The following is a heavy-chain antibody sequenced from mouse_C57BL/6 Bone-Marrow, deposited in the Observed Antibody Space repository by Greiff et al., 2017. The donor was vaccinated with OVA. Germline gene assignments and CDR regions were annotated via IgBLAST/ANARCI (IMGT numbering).Heavy chain of an antibody. CDR2: IDPENGDT. J-gene: IGHJ3*01. D-gene: IGHD2-2*01. CDR3: TPDIYYGYAWFAY. V-gene: IGHV14-4*01. Sequence: EVQLQQSGAELVRPGASVKLSCTASGFNIKDDYMHWVKQRPEQGLEWIGWIDPENGDTEYASKFQGKATITADTSSNTAYLQLSSLTSEDTAVYYCTPDIYYGYAWFAYWGQGTLVTVSA. CDR1: GFNIKDDY.